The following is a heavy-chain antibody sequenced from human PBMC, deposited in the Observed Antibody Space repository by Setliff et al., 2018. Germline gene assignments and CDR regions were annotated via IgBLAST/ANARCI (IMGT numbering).Heavy chain of an antibody. Sequence: GGSLRLSCAASGFTFSSYAMRWVRQAPGKGLAWVSVMSGSGGSTYYADSVKGRFTISRDNSKNTLYLQMNSLRAEDTAVYYCAKTYYYDSSGYSDYWGQGTLVTVSS. CDR3: AKTYYYDSSGYSDY. J-gene: IGHJ4*02. CDR1: GFTFSSYA. V-gene: IGHV3-23*01. CDR2: MSGSGGST. D-gene: IGHD3-22*01.